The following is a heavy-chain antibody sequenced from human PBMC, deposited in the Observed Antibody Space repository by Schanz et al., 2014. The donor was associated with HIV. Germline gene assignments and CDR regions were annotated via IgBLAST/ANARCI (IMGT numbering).Heavy chain of an antibody. Sequence: VQLVESGGGVVQPGRSLRLSCAASGFTFSSYWMHWVRQVPGKGLVWVSRINNDGSTTTYADSVKGRFTISRDKAKNSLYLQMNSLRDEDTAVYYCARAGVTDRFDHWGQGTLVTVSS. J-gene: IGHJ5*02. CDR1: GFTFSSYW. CDR3: ARAGVTDRFDH. D-gene: IGHD2-21*02. CDR2: INNDGSTT. V-gene: IGHV3-74*02.